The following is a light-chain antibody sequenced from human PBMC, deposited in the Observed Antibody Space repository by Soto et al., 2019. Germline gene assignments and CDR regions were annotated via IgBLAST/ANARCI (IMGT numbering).Light chain of an antibody. Sequence: EIVMTQSPVTLSVSPGERATLSCRASQSVSSHLAWYQQKPGQAPSLLIYGASTRATGVPARFSGSGSGTDFTLTITSLQSEDVAVYYCQHYDNWPRWAFGQGTKVEIK. CDR1: QSVSSH. J-gene: IGKJ1*01. CDR3: QHYDNWPRWA. V-gene: IGKV3-15*01. CDR2: GAS.